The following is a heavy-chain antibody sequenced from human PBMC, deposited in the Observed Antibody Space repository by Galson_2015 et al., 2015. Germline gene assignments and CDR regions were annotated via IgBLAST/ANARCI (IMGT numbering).Heavy chain of an antibody. D-gene: IGHD3-22*01. Sequence: SLRLSCAASGFTFSKYAMHWVRQAPGKGLEYISSVTSDGGSTYYADSVKGRFTISRGNSKNTLCLQMGSLRAEDMAVYYCARIFYDNGDYYYDYWGQGTLVTVSS. CDR3: ARIFYDNGDYYYDY. CDR1: GFTFSKYA. CDR2: VTSDGGST. J-gene: IGHJ4*02. V-gene: IGHV3-64*02.